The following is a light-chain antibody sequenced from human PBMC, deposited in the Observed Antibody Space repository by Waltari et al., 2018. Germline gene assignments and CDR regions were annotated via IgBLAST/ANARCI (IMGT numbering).Light chain of an antibody. V-gene: IGLV2-11*01. CDR3: CSFGGGYPVV. CDR1: SRDVGAYDY. J-gene: IGLJ3*02. Sequence: QSALTQPRSVSGSPGQSVTISCTGTSRDVGAYDYVSWYQQHPGQAPSVMIYDVNERPAGVPDRFSGAKSGNTASLTITGLQAEDEADYYCCSFGGGYPVVFGGGTTLTVL. CDR2: DVN.